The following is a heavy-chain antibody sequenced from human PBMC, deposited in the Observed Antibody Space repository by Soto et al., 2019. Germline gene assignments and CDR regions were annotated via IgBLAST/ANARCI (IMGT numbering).Heavy chain of an antibody. CDR3: ASELTGYSFGPGDIY. V-gene: IGHV4-30-4*01. CDR1: GGSINSGDYY. Sequence: SETLSLTCTVSGGSINSGDYYWNWIRQPPGKGLEWIGYISFSGNTYYNPSLKGRVIISLDTSQNQFSLKLTSVSAADTAVYYCASELTGYSFGPGDIYWGQGTLVTVPQ. CDR2: ISFSGNT. D-gene: IGHD5-18*01. J-gene: IGHJ1*01.